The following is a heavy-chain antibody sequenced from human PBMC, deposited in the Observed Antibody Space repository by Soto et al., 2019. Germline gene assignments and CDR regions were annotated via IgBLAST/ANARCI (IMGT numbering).Heavy chain of an antibody. V-gene: IGHV6-1*01. D-gene: IGHD3-22*01. CDR1: GDSVSSNSAA. J-gene: IGHJ6*02. CDR3: ARAVNHYDSSGYSRPGNYYYYHGMEV. Sequence: SQTLSLTCAISGDSVSSNSAAWNWIRQSPSRGLEWLGRTYYRSKWYNDYAVSVKSRITINPGTSKIQFSLQLNSVTPEDTAVYYCARAVNHYDSSGYSRPGNYYYYHGMEVWGQGTTVTVSS. CDR2: TYYRSKWYN.